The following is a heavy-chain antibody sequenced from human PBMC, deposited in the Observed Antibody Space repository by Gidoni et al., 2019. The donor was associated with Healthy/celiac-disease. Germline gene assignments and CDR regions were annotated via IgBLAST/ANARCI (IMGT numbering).Heavy chain of an antibody. D-gene: IGHD3-22*01. V-gene: IGHV4-30-4*01. J-gene: IGHJ6*02. CDR3: ARDAYYYDSSGYRYYYYGMDV. CDR2: SYYSGST. CDR1: GGSISSGDYY. Sequence: QVQLQESGPGLVKPSQTLSLTCTVSGGSISSGDYYWSWIRQPPGKGLEWIGYSYYSGSTYYNPSPKSRVTISVDTSKNQFSLKLSSVTAADTAVYYCARDAYYYDSSGYRYYYYGMDVWGQGTTVTVSS.